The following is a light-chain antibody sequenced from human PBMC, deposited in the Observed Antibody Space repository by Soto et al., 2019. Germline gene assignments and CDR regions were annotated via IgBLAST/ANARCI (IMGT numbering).Light chain of an antibody. V-gene: IGLV2-14*01. CDR3: SSYTSNRPYV. CDR1: SGDVGGYNY. J-gene: IGLJ1*01. CDR2: EVS. Sequence: QSVLTQPASVSGSPGQSITISCTGTSGDVGGYNYVSWYQQHPGKAPKLMIYEVSNRPSGVSNRFSGSKSGNTASLTISGLQAEDEADYYCSSYTSNRPYVFGTGTKLTVL.